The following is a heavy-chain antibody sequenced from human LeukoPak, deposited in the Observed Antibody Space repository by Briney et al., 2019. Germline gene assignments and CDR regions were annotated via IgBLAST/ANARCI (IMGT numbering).Heavy chain of an antibody. D-gene: IGHD2-15*01. CDR3: ARGRGSSDY. CDR2: IYYSGST. CDR1: XYX. V-gene: IGHV4-31*02. J-gene: IGHJ4*02. Sequence: XYXXXWIRQHPGKGLEWLGYIYYSGSTYYNPSLKSRVTISVDTSKNQFSLKLSSVTAAVTAVYYCARGRGSSDYWGQGTLVTVSS.